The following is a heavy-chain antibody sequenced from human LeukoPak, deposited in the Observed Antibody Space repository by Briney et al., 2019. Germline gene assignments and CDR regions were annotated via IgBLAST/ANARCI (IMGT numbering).Heavy chain of an antibody. CDR1: GYTFTSYA. D-gene: IGHD3-10*01. J-gene: IGHJ5*02. V-gene: IGHV1-8*02. CDR2: MNPNSGNT. CDR3: ARGPERSRYGSGSSWFDP. Sequence: ASVKVSCKASGYTFTSYAMNWVRQAPGQGLEWMGWMNPNSGNTGYAQKFQGRVTMTRNTSISTAYMELSSLRSEDTAVYYCARGPERSRYGSGSSWFDPWGQGTLVTVSS.